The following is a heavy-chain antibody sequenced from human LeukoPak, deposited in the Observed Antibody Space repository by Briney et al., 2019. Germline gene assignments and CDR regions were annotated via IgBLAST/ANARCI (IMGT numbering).Heavy chain of an antibody. Sequence: GGSLRLSCAASGFTFSSYAMSWVRQAPGKGLEWVSAISGSGGSTYYADSVKGRFTISRDNSKNTLYLQMNSLRAEDTAVYYCARDNGGGLYSSGWYYPPEFDHWGQGALVTVSS. V-gene: IGHV3-23*01. D-gene: IGHD6-19*01. CDR3: ARDNGGGLYSSGWYYPPEFDH. CDR2: ISGSGGST. CDR1: GFTFSSYA. J-gene: IGHJ4*02.